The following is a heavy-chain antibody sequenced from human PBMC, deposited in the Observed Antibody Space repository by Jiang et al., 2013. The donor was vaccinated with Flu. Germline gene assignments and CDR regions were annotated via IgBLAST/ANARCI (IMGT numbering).Heavy chain of an antibody. V-gene: IGHV1-69*01. J-gene: IGHJ4*02. D-gene: IGHD4-17*01. CDR3: ARSGPYGDHLSIDY. CDR2: IPIFGTA. Sequence: IPIFGTANYAQKFQGRVTITADESTSTAYMELSSLRSEDTAVYYCARSGPYGDHLSIDYWGQGTLVTVSS.